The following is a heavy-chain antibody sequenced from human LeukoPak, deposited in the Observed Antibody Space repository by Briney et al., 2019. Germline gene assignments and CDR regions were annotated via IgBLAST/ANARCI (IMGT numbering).Heavy chain of an antibody. CDR1: GGSFSGYY. V-gene: IGHV4-34*01. Sequence: SETLSLTCAVYGGSFSGYYWSWIRQPPGKGLEWIGEINHSGSTNYNPSLKSRVTISVDTSKNQFSLKLGSVTAADTAVYYCARRGGIQLWYDDYWGQGTLVTVSS. J-gene: IGHJ4*02. CDR3: ARRGGIQLWYDDY. D-gene: IGHD5-18*01. CDR2: INHSGST.